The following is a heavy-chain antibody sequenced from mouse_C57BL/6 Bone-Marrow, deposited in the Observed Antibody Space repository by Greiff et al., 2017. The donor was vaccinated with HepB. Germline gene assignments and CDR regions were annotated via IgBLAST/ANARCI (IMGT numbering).Heavy chain of an antibody. CDR2: IDPEDGET. CDR1: GFTFNDSY. D-gene: IGHD2-13*01. CDR3: AREVTTGGFAY. J-gene: IGHJ3*01. V-gene: IGHV14-2*01. Sequence: EVQLQQSGAELVKPGASVKLSCTASGFTFNDSYMHWVKQRTEQGLEWIGRIDPEDGETKYDPKFQGKATMTADTSSNTAYLQLSSLTSEDSAVYYCAREVTTGGFAYWGQGTLVTVSA.